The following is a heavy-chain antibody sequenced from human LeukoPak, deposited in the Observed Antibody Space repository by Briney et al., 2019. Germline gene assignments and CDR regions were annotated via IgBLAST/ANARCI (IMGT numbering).Heavy chain of an antibody. D-gene: IGHD2-21*02. CDR3: ARAGAAVTAMTY. Sequence: SVKVSCKASGGTFSSYAITWVRQAPGQGLEWMGRIIPILDITNYAQKFQGRVMITADKSTSTAYMDLNSLRSEDTAMYYCARAGAAVTAMTYRGQGTLVTVSS. CDR2: IIPILDIT. CDR1: GGTFSSYA. V-gene: IGHV1-69*04. J-gene: IGHJ4*02.